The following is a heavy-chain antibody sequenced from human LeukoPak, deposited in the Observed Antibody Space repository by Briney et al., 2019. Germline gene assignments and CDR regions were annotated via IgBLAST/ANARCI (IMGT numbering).Heavy chain of an antibody. CDR1: GGSICSYY. CDR3: AREGSGSKWFDP. CDR2: IYYSGST. J-gene: IGHJ5*02. Sequence: SETLSLTCTVSGGSICSYYWSWIRQPPGKGLEWIGYIYYSGSTNYNPSLKSRVTISVDTSKNQFSLKLSSVTAADTAVYYCAREGSGSKWFDPGGRGTLVTVSS. V-gene: IGHV4-59*01. D-gene: IGHD3-10*01.